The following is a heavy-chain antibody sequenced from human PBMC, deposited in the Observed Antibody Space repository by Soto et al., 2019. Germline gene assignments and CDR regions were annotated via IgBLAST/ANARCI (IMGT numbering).Heavy chain of an antibody. Sequence: QVQLVQSGAEVKKPGASVKVSCKASGYTFTSYGISWVRQAPGQGLEWMGWISAYNGNTNYAQKLQGRVTMTTDTXTXTXXMERRSLRSDDTAVYYCARCNYYDSSGTYYYGMDVWGQGTTVTVSS. CDR1: GYTFTSYG. CDR2: ISAYNGNT. J-gene: IGHJ6*02. D-gene: IGHD3-22*01. CDR3: ARCNYYDSSGTYYYGMDV. V-gene: IGHV1-18*01.